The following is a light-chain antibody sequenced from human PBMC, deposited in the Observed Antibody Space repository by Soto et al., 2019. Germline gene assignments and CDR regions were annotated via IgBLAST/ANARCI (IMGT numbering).Light chain of an antibody. V-gene: IGKV3-20*01. CDR1: QSVSSSY. Sequence: EIVWTQSPGTLSLSPGERATLSCRASQSVSSSYLAWYQQKPGQAPRLRIYGASSRATGIPDRFSGSGSGTDFTLTIRRLEPEDFAVFYCQHYGTSPLTFGGGTKVEIK. CDR3: QHYGTSPLT. J-gene: IGKJ4*01. CDR2: GAS.